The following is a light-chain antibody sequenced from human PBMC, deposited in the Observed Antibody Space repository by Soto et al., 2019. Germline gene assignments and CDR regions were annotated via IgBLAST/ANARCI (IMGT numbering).Light chain of an antibody. V-gene: IGKV3-20*01. CDR2: GAS. J-gene: IGKJ1*01. CDR3: QQYDSSPKT. Sequence: EIVLTQSPGTLSLSPGERATLSCRASQSVSSSYLAWYQQKPGQAPRLLIYGASSRATGIPDRFSGSGSGTDFPLTISRLEPEDFAVYYCQQYDSSPKTFGQGTKVKIK. CDR1: QSVSSSY.